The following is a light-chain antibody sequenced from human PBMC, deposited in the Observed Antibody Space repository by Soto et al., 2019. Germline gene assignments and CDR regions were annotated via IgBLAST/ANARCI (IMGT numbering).Light chain of an antibody. V-gene: IGKV2-28*01. J-gene: IGKJ1*01. CDR1: QSLLHSNGYNF. CDR2: LGS. Sequence: EIVMTQSPLSLPVTPGEPASISCRSSQSLLHSNGYNFLNWYLQKPGQSPQLLILLGSNRASGVPDRFSGSGSGTDFTLKISRVEAEDVGVYYCRHALQTWTFGQGTKVESK. CDR3: RHALQTWT.